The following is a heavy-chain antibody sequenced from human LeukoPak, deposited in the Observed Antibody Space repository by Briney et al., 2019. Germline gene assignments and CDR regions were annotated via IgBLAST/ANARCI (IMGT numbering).Heavy chain of an antibody. CDR2: IIPIFGTA. D-gene: IGHD3-10*01. CDR1: GGTFSSYA. Sequence: ASVKVSCKTSGGTFSSYAISWVRQAPGQGLEWMGGIIPIFGTASYAQKFQGRVTITTDESTSTAYMELSSLRSEDTAVYYCAGWVRGVIQNWFDPWGQGTQVTVSS. CDR3: AGWVRGVIQNWFDP. J-gene: IGHJ5*02. V-gene: IGHV1-69*05.